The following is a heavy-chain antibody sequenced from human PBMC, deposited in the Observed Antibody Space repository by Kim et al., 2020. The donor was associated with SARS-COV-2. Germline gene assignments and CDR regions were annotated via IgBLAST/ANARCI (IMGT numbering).Heavy chain of an antibody. CDR2: IYYSGST. CDR1: GGSISGYY. Sequence: SETLSLMCTVSGGSISGYYWSWMRQPPGKGLEWIGYIYYSGSTNYNPSLKSRVTMSVDTSKNQFSLKLTAVTAADTAVYYCVRPGPGKLIEFWGQGTLVTVSS. CDR3: VRPGPGKLIEF. D-gene: IGHD1-1*01. J-gene: IGHJ4*02. V-gene: IGHV4-59*12.